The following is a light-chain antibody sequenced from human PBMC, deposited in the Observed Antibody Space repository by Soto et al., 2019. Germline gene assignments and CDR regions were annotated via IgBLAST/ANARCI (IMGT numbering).Light chain of an antibody. J-gene: IGKJ2*01. CDR2: GAS. Sequence: EIVMTQSPATLSVSPGETATVSCRASQSVGSNLAWYQQKPGQPPRLLIYGASTRASGIPARFTGSGSGTEFTLTISSLQSEDFALYYCQQYNNWPPYTFGQGTNLDI. CDR3: QQYNNWPPYT. V-gene: IGKV3D-15*01. CDR1: QSVGSN.